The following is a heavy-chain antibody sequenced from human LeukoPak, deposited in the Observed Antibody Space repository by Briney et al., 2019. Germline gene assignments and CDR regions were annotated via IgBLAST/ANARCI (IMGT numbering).Heavy chain of an antibody. CDR3: GKETGMDFWRPFDH. V-gene: IGHV3-30*02. CDR2: IRYDGKNK. CDR1: GFTFSEFG. D-gene: IGHD3-3*01. J-gene: IGHJ4*02. Sequence: GGSLRLACAASGFTFSEFGMHWVRQAPGKGLEWVAFIRYDGKNKYYRDSVKGRFTISRDNSENTMSLQMNSLRSEETAFYYCGKETGMDFWRPFDHWERGTLDTVSS.